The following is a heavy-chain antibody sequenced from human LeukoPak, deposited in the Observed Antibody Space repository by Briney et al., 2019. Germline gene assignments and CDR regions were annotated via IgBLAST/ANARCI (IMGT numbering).Heavy chain of an antibody. CDR1: RGSFSSRPYY. Sequence: PSETLSLTCTVSRGSFSSRPYYWSWIRQPAGKGLEWIGRIYTSGDTDYNPSLSSRVTISVDTSKNEFSLKLSSVTAADTAVYYCARDQGRMQWLVIVPTPFDYWGQGTLVTVSS. D-gene: IGHD6-19*01. V-gene: IGHV4-61*02. CDR3: ARDQGRMQWLVIVPTPFDY. CDR2: IYTSGDT. J-gene: IGHJ4*02.